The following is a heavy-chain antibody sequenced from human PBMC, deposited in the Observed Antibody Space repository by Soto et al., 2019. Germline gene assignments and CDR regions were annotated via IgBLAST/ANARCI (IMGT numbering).Heavy chain of an antibody. D-gene: IGHD5-12*01. Sequence: QVQLVESGGGVVQPGRSLRLSCAASGFTFSSYGMHWVRQAPGKGLEWVAVISYDGSNKYYADSVKGRFTISRDNSKHTLYLQMNSLRAEDTAVYYCAKDWVDGSLCYWGQGTLVTVSS. J-gene: IGHJ4*02. CDR1: GFTFSSYG. V-gene: IGHV3-30*18. CDR3: AKDWVDGSLCY. CDR2: ISYDGSNK.